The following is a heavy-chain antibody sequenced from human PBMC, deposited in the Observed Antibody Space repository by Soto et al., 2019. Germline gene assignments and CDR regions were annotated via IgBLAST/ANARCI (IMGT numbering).Heavy chain of an antibody. CDR2: ISSSSSYI. CDR1: GFTFYNYA. D-gene: IGHD4-17*01. Sequence: VQLLESGGVLVQPGGSLRLSCAASGFTFYNYAMNWVRQAPGKGLEWVSSISSSSSYIYYADSVKGRFTISRDNAKNSLYLQMNSLRAEDTAVYYCARGTTVINQFDPWGQGTLVTVSS. J-gene: IGHJ5*02. CDR3: ARGTTVINQFDP. V-gene: IGHV3-21*02.